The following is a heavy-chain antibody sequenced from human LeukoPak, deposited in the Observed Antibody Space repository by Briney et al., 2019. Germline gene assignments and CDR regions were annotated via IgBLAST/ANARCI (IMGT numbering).Heavy chain of an antibody. D-gene: IGHD2-2*02. J-gene: IGHJ3*02. CDR3: ARESRYCSSTSCYTHDAFDI. CDR2: MNPNSGNT. Sequence: ASVKVSCKASGYTFTSYVINWVRQATGQGLEWMGWMNPNSGNTGYAQKFQGRVTITRNTSISTAYMELSSLRSEDTAVYYCARESRYCSSTSCYTHDAFDIWGQGTMVTVSS. CDR1: GYTFTSYV. V-gene: IGHV1-8*01.